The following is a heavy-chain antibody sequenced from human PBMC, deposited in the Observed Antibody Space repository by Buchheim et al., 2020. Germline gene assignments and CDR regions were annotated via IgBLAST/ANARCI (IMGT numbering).Heavy chain of an antibody. CDR2: ITTSSSYI. J-gene: IGHJ6*03. V-gene: IGHV3-21*01. Sequence: EVHLVESGGGLVKPGGSLRLSCAASGFTFSSYNMNWVRQAPGQGLEWVSSITTSSSYIYYADSVKGRSTISRDNAKNSLYLQMNSLRAEDTAVYYCASSDLLGSYGDRQEDRDYYYYMDVWGKGTT. D-gene: IGHD5-18*01. CDR3: ASSDLLGSYGDRQEDRDYYYYMDV. CDR1: GFTFSSYN.